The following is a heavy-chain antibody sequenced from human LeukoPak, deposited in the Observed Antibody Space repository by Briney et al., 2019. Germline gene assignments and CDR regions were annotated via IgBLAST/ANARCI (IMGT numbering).Heavy chain of an antibody. CDR3: ARAGRTSLYNHHYMDV. Sequence: SETLSLTCTVSGGSISNYYWNWIRQPPGKGLEWIGYIYYSGSTNYNPSLKSRVTIAADTSKNEFFLKLSSVTAADTAVYYCARAGRTSLYNHHYMDVWAKGPRSSSP. CDR2: IYYSGST. CDR1: GGSISNYY. J-gene: IGHJ6*03. V-gene: IGHV4-59*01. D-gene: IGHD2-8*01.